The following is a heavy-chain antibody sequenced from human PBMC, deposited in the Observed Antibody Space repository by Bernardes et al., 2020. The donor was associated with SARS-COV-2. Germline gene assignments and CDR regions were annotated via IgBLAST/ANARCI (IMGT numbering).Heavy chain of an antibody. Sequence: GGSLRLSCAASGFTFSSYGMHWVRQAPGKGLEWVAVISYDGSNKYYADSVKGRFTISGDNSKNTLYLQMNSLRAEDTAVYYCAKDGQLDSWGQGTLVTVSS. CDR1: GFTFSSYG. V-gene: IGHV3-30*18. CDR2: ISYDGSNK. D-gene: IGHD6-13*01. CDR3: AKDGQLDS. J-gene: IGHJ5*01.